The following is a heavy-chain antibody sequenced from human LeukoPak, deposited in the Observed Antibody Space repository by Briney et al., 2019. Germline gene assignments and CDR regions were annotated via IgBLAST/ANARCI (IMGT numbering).Heavy chain of an antibody. CDR2: ISSSGSTI. J-gene: IGHJ5*02. CDR1: GFTFSDYY. D-gene: IGHD6-19*01. V-gene: IGHV3-11*01. CDR3: ARSRLLRTSNSSGGFDP. Sequence: GGSLRLSCAASGFTFSDYYMSWIRQAPGKGLERVSYISSSGSTIYYADSVKGRFTISRDNAKNSLYLQMNSLRAEDTAVYYCARSRLLRTSNSSGGFDPWGQGTLVTVSS.